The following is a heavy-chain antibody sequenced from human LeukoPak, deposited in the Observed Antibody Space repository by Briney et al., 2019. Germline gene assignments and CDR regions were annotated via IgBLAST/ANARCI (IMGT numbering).Heavy chain of an antibody. Sequence: GGSLRLSCAASGFTFSNYTMNWVRQPPGKGLEWVSNNSSTIKYIYYAEAVKGRITTSRDNAKKSLYLQMNSLRAEDSAVYYCARDLHSGEVDIWGQGTMVTVSS. CDR1: GFTFSNYT. J-gene: IGHJ3*02. CDR2: NSSTIKYI. CDR3: ARDLHSGEVDI. V-gene: IGHV3-21*01. D-gene: IGHD7-27*01.